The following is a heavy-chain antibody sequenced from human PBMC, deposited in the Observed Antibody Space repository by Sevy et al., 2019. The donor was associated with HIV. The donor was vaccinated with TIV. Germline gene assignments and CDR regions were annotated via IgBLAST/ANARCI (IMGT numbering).Heavy chain of an antibody. Sequence: GGSLRLSCAASGFTFSSYAMHWVRQAPGKGLEWVAVISYDGSNKYYADSVKGRFTISRDNSKNTLYLQRNGLRAEDTAVYYCARSKQRGVRSYYYYGMDVWGQGTTVTVSS. V-gene: IGHV3-30*04. D-gene: IGHD6-25*01. CDR1: GFTFSSYA. CDR3: ARSKQRGVRSYYYYGMDV. CDR2: ISYDGSNK. J-gene: IGHJ6*02.